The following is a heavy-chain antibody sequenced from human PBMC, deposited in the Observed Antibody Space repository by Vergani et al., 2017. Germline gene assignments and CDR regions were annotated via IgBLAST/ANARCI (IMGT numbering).Heavy chain of an antibody. CDR3: AREKYYYDSSGYYYDAFDI. CDR1: GFTFSSYW. J-gene: IGHJ3*02. D-gene: IGHD3-22*01. V-gene: IGHV3-7*01. Sequence: EVQLVESGGGLVQPGGSLRLSCAASGFTFSSYWMSWVRQAPGKGLEWVANIKQDGSGKYYVDSVKGRFTISRDNAKNSLYLQMNSLRAEDTAVYYCAREKYYYDSSGYYYDAFDIWGQGTMVTVSS. CDR2: IKQDGSGK.